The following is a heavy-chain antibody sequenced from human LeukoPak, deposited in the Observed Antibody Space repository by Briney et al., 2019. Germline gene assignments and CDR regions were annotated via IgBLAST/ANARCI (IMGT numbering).Heavy chain of an antibody. CDR1: GFTFSSYG. J-gene: IGHJ4*02. CDR3: AKSSRGLLWFGELFYHFDY. CDR2: ISGSGGST. V-gene: IGHV3-23*01. D-gene: IGHD3-10*01. Sequence: GGTLRLSCAASGFTFSSYGMSWVRQAPGKGLEWVSAISGSGGSTYYADSVKGRFTISRDNSKNTLYLQMNSLRAEDTAVYYCAKSSRGLLWFGELFYHFDYWGQGTLVTVSS.